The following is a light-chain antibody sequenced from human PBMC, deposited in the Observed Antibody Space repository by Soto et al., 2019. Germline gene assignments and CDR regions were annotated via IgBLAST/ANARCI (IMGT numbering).Light chain of an antibody. V-gene: IGKV3-11*01. CDR2: DAS. J-gene: IGKJ2*01. CDR1: QSVSSGS. CDR3: HQRSSLPRT. Sequence: EIVLTQSPATLSLSPGERATLSCRASQSVSSGSLTWYQHKPGQAPRLLIYDASSRAPGIPARFSGSGSGTDFTLTISTLEPEDFAVYYCHQRSSLPRTFCQGTKLEMK.